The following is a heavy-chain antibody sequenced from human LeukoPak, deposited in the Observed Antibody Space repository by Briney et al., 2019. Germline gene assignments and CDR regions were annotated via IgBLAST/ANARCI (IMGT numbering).Heavy chain of an antibody. CDR1: GFIFSSHG. D-gene: IGHD6-13*01. V-gene: IGHV3-23*01. Sequence: GGTLRLSCAASGFIFSSHGMNWVRQAPGKGLEWVSGISPSGDITYYADSVKGRFTISRDNSKNTLYLQMNSLRAEDTAVYYCAKGKYSSSWYYDYWGRGTLVTVSS. J-gene: IGHJ4*02. CDR3: AKGKYSSSWYYDY. CDR2: ISPSGDIT.